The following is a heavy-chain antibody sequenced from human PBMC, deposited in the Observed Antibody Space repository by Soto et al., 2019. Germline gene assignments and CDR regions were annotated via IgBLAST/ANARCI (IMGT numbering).Heavy chain of an antibody. CDR1: GFTFSSYA. J-gene: IGHJ4*02. D-gene: IGHD3-22*01. Sequence: QVQLVESGGGVVQPGRSLRLSCAASGFTFSSYAMHWVRQAPGKGLEWVAFISYDGSNKYYADPVKGRFTISREHSKNKVYMQMKRLGAEETGVYYCARGRVNDYDGYYIAPFGYGGQGTVVTVPS. CDR3: ARGRVNDYDGYYIAPFGY. V-gene: IGHV3-30-3*01. CDR2: ISYDGSNK.